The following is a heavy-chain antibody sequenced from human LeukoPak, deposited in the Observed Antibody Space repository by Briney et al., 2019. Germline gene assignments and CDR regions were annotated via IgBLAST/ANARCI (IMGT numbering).Heavy chain of an antibody. D-gene: IGHD6-6*01. Sequence: TASETLSLTCTVSGDSITSISSSSYYWGWIRQPPGKGLEWIGEINHSGITNYNPSLKSRVTISLDTSKNQFSLKLSSVTAADTAVYYCARKGGGQLVNTRRWFDPWGQGTLVTVSS. V-gene: IGHV4-39*07. CDR1: GDSITSISSSSYY. J-gene: IGHJ5*02. CDR3: ARKGGGQLVNTRRWFDP. CDR2: INHSGIT.